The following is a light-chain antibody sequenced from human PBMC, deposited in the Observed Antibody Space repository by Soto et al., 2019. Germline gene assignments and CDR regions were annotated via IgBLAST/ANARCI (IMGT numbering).Light chain of an antibody. CDR2: AAS. CDR1: QSISSW. CDR3: RQSYSTTWT. J-gene: IGKJ1*01. Sequence: DIQMTQFPSTQSASVGDRVIITCRASQSISSWLAWYQQKPGKAPNLLIYAASSLQSGVPSRFSGSGSETDFTLTISSLQPEDFATYSCRQSYSTTWTFGQGTKVDIK. V-gene: IGKV1-39*01.